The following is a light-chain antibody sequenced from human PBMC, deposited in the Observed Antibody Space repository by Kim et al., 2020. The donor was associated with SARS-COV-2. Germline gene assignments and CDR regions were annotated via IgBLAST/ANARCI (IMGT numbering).Light chain of an antibody. CDR1: SVRGYS. CDR3: NSRDSSGTHVV. V-gene: IGLV3-19*01. CDR2: GKN. J-gene: IGLJ2*01. Sequence: ALGQTVRIPCRGDSVRGYSAICYQQKPGQAPVLVIYGKNNRPSGIPDRFAGSGSGNTASLTITGAQAEDEADYYCNSRDSSGTHVVFGGGTQLTVL.